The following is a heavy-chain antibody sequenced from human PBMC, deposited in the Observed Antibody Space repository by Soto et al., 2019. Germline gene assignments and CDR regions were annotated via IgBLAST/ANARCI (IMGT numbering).Heavy chain of an antibody. V-gene: IGHV4-4*07. J-gene: IGHJ4*02. Sequence: QVQLQEAGPRLVKPSETLSLTCSVSGGYISSDYWSWIRQPAGKGLEWIGRIFSSGSTHYNPSLKSRVTMSVDTSKNQISLRLTSVTAADTAVYYCARERGVGGSTGDYDQWGQGTLVTVSS. CDR3: ARERGVGGSTGDYDQ. CDR2: IFSSGST. D-gene: IGHD5-12*01. CDR1: GGYISSDY.